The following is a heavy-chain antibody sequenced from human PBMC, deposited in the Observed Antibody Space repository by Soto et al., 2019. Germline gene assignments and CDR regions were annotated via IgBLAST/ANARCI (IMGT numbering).Heavy chain of an antibody. Sequence: SVKVSCKASGGTFSSYAISWVRQAPGQGLEWMGGIIPIFGTANYAQKFQGRVTITADKSTSTAYMELSSLRSEDTAVYYCASEFYDSSGSYYFDYWGQGTLVTVSS. CDR3: ASEFYDSSGSYYFDY. CDR1: GGTFSSYA. V-gene: IGHV1-69*06. J-gene: IGHJ4*02. D-gene: IGHD3-22*01. CDR2: IIPIFGTA.